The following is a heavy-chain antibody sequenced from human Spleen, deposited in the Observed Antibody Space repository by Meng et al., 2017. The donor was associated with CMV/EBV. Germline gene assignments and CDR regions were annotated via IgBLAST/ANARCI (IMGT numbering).Heavy chain of an antibody. V-gene: IGHV2-5*02. CDR3: AHKHAAGGNWFDP. CDR2: IYWDDDK. CDR1: GFSLSTSGVG. D-gene: IGHD6-13*01. Sequence: QITLKESGPTLVKPTQTLTLTCTFSGFSLSTSGVGVGWIRQPPGKALEWVALIYWDDDKRYSPSLTGRVSITKGASNNQVVLTLTNMHPEDTGTYYCAHKHAAGGNWFDPWGQGTLVTVSS. J-gene: IGHJ5*02.